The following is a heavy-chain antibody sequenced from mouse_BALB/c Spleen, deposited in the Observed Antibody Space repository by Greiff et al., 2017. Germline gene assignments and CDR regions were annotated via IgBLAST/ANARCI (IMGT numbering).Heavy chain of an antibody. CDR3: ASRYAMDY. CDR2: ISYDGSN. CDR1: GYSITSGYY. J-gene: IGHJ4*01. Sequence: EVQLVESGPGLVKPSQSLSLTCSVTGYSITSGYYWNWIRQFPGNKLEWMGYISYDGSNNYNPSLKNRISITRDTSKNQFFLKLNSVTTEDTATYYCASRYAMDYWGQGTSVTVSS. V-gene: IGHV3-6*02.